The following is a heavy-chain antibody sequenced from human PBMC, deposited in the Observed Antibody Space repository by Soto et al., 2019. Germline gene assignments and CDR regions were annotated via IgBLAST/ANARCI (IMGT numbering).Heavy chain of an antibody. V-gene: IGHV1-69*12. Sequence: QVQLVQSGAEVKKPGSSVKVSCKASGGPFSSYAISWVRQAPGQGLEWMGGIIPIFGTANYAQKFQGRVTITADESTSTAYMELSSLRSEDTAVYYCAGPPELTRIYYYYGMDVWGQGTTVTVSS. D-gene: IGHD1-7*01. CDR2: IIPIFGTA. J-gene: IGHJ6*02. CDR3: AGPPELTRIYYYYGMDV. CDR1: GGPFSSYA.